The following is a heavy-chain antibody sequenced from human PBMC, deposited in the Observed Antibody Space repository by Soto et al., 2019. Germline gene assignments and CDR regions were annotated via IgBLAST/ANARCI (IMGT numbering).Heavy chain of an antibody. J-gene: IGHJ4*02. V-gene: IGHV3-23*01. Sequence: GGSLRLSCAASGFTFSSYAMSWVRQAPGKGLEWVSAISGSGGSTYYADSVKGRFTISRDNSKNTLYLQMNSLRVEDTAVYYCAKDHLWFGELSPYDYWGQGTLVTVSS. CDR3: AKDHLWFGELSPYDY. D-gene: IGHD3-10*01. CDR2: ISGSGGST. CDR1: GFTFSSYA.